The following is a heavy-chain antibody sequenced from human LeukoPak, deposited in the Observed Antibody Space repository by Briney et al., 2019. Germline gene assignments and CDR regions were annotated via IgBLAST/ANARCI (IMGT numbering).Heavy chain of an antibody. V-gene: IGHV3-30*02. CDR3: AKDSNHKWYSDL. Sequence: GGSQRLSCAASGFTFYVYGMHWVRQAAGSGLEWVAFIRYDATDKNYADSVKGRFTISRDNSKNTLYLEVNSLRAEDTAVYYCAKDSNHKWYSDLWGRGTLVTVSS. J-gene: IGHJ2*01. D-gene: IGHD2-2*01. CDR2: IRYDATDK. CDR1: GFTFYVYG.